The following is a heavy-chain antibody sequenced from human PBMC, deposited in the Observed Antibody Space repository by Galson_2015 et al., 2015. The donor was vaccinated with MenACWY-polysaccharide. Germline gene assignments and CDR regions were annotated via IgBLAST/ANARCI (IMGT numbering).Heavy chain of an antibody. CDR2: ISWNSGSI. J-gene: IGHJ6*02. CDR1: GLTFDDYA. Sequence: SLRLSCAGSGLTFDDYAMHWVRQAPGKGLEWVSGISWNSGSIGYADSVKGRFTISRDNAKNSLYLQMNSLRAEDTALYYCAKDMAYYDFWSGRLYYGMDVWGQGTTVTVSS. D-gene: IGHD3-3*01. V-gene: IGHV3-9*01. CDR3: AKDMAYYDFWSGRLYYGMDV.